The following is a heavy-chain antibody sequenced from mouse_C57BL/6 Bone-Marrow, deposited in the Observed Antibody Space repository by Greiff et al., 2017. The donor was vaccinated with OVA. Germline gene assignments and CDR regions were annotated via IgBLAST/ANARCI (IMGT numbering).Heavy chain of an antibody. CDR1: GFTFSSYA. Sequence: EVMLVESGGGLVKPGGSLKLSCAASGFTFSSYAMSWVRQTPEKRLEWVATISDGGSDTYYPDNVKGRFTISRDNAKTNLYLQMSHLKYEDTAMYYCARVYYGNPFAYWGQGTLVTVSA. CDR3: ARVYYGNPFAY. V-gene: IGHV5-4*03. CDR2: ISDGGSDT. J-gene: IGHJ3*01. D-gene: IGHD2-1*01.